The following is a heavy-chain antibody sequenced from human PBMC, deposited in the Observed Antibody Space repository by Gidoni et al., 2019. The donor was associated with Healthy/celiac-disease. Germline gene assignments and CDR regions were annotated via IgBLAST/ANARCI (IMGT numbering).Heavy chain of an antibody. Sequence: EVQLLESGGGLVQPGGSLRLSCAASGFTFSSYAMSWVRQAPGKGLEWVSASSGSGGSTYYADSVKGRFTISRDNSKNTLYLQMNSLRAEDTAVYYCAKAPLPRITIFGVVITDWYFDLWGRGTLVTVSS. V-gene: IGHV3-23*01. CDR1: GFTFSSYA. D-gene: IGHD3-3*01. CDR2: SSGSGGST. CDR3: AKAPLPRITIFGVVITDWYFDL. J-gene: IGHJ2*01.